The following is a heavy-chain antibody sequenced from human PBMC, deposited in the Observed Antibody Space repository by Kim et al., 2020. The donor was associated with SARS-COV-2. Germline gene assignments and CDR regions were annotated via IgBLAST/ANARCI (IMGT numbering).Heavy chain of an antibody. CDR2: IYYSGST. CDR3: ARTYYDILTGYPNFDY. J-gene: IGHJ4*02. V-gene: IGHV4-39*01. D-gene: IGHD3-9*01. Sequence: SETLSLTCTVSGGSISSSSCYWGWIRQPPGKGLEWIGSIYYSGSTYYNPSLKSRVTISVDTSKNQFSLKLSSVTAADTAVYYCARTYYDILTGYPNFDYWGQGTLVTVSS. CDR1: GGSISSSSCY.